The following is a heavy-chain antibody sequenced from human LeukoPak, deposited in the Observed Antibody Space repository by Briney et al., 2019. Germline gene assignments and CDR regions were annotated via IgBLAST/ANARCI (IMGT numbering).Heavy chain of an antibody. CDR1: GGSISSSSYY. CDR2: IYYSGST. CDR3: ARWSGGSSNFDY. Sequence: SETLSLTCTVSGGSISSSSYYWGWIRQPPGKGLEWIGSIYYSGSTYYNPSLKSRVTISVDTSKNQFSLKLSSVTAADTAVYYCARWSGGSSNFDYWGQGTLVTVSS. D-gene: IGHD2-15*01. V-gene: IGHV4-39*07. J-gene: IGHJ4*02.